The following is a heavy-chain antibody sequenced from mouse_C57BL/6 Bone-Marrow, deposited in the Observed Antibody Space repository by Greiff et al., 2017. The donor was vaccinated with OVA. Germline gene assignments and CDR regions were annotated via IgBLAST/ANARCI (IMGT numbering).Heavy chain of an antibody. D-gene: IGHD2-2*01. J-gene: IGHJ3*01. CDR3: AREQGYWFAY. CDR2: INPGSGGT. Sequence: QVQLKQSGAELVRPGTSVKVSCKASGYAFTNYLIEWVKQRPGQGLEWIGVINPGSGGTNYNEKFKGKATLTADKSSSTAYMQLSSLTSEDSAVYFCAREQGYWFAYWGQGTLVTVSA. CDR1: GYAFTNYL. V-gene: IGHV1-54*01.